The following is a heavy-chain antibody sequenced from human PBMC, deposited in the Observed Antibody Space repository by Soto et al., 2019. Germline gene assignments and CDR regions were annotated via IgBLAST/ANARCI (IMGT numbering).Heavy chain of an antibody. J-gene: IGHJ5*02. D-gene: IGHD3-10*01. Sequence: QVQLQESGPGLVKPSGTLSLTCAVSSGSISSNNWWSWVRQPPGKGLEWIAEIYHSGSTNYNPSLKSRVTISVDKSKNQFSLNLSSVTAADTAVYYCARSARPQYYYGAESWFDPWGQGTLVTVSS. V-gene: IGHV4-4*02. CDR1: SGSISSNNW. CDR2: IYHSGST. CDR3: ARSARPQYYYGAESWFDP.